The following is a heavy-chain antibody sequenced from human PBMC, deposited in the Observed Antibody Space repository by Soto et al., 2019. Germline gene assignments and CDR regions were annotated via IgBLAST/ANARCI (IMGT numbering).Heavy chain of an antibody. CDR1: GGSISSGGYY. CDR3: ARTYYFDSSDYYSIIDF. D-gene: IGHD3-22*01. Sequence: QVQLQESGPGLVKPSQTLSLTCTVSGGSISSGGYYWSWIRQHPGKGLECIGYIYSSGSTYHNPSLKSRVTISVDTSKNQFSLKLTSVTAADTAVYYCARTYYFDSSDYYSIIDFWGQGTLVTVSS. V-gene: IGHV4-31*03. J-gene: IGHJ4*02. CDR2: IYSSGST.